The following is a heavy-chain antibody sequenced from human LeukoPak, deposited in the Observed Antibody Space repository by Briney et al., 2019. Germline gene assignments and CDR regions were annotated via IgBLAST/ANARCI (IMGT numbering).Heavy chain of an antibody. CDR1: GGTFSSYA. D-gene: IGHD3-22*01. Sequence: SVKVSFKASGGTFSSYAIRWVRQAPGQGLAWMGRIIPILGIANYAQKFQGRVTITADKSTSTAYMELSSLRSEDTAVYYCARDSSGYHPLGYWGQGTLVTVSS. J-gene: IGHJ4*02. CDR3: ARDSSGYHPLGY. V-gene: IGHV1-69*04. CDR2: IIPILGIA.